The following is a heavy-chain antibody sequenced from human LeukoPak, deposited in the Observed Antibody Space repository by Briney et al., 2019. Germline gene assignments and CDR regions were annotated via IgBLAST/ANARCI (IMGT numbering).Heavy chain of an antibody. CDR3: TTDSGLKFDY. J-gene: IGHJ4*02. CDR1: GFTFSSYT. Sequence: GGSLRLSCAASGFTFSSYTMSWVRQAPGKGLEWVGRIKSKSDGGTTDDAAPVKGRFTISRDDSRNTLYLQMNSLKTEDTAVYYCTTDSGLKFDYWGQGTLVTVSS. V-gene: IGHV3-15*01. D-gene: IGHD2-15*01. CDR2: IKSKSDGGTT.